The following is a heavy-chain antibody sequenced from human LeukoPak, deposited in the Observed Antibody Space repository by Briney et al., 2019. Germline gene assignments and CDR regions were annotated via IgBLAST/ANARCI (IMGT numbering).Heavy chain of an antibody. CDR1: GGSISSYY. J-gene: IGHJ4*02. D-gene: IGHD6-13*01. CDR3: ARCRYSSSTDFEY. CDR2: IYYTGDT. Sequence: KTSETLSLTCTVPGGSISSYYWSWIRQPPGKGLEWIGYIYYTGDTNYNPSLKSRVTISADTYKNQFSMTLNSVTSADTAVYYCARCRYSSSTDFEYWGQGSLVTVSS. V-gene: IGHV4-59*01.